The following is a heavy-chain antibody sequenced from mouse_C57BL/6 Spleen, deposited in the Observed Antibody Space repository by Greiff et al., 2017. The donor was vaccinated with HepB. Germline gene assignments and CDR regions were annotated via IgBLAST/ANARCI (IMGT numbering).Heavy chain of an antibody. CDR3: ARLELGRSYYFDY. CDR2: IDPSDSET. CDR1: GYTFTSYW. Sequence: QVQLQQPGAELVRPGSSVKLSCKASGYTFTSYWMHWVKQRPIQGLEWIGNIDPSDSETHYNQKFKDKATLTVDKSSSTAYMQLSSLTSEDSAVYYCARLELGRSYYFDYWGQGTTLTVSS. J-gene: IGHJ2*01. D-gene: IGHD4-1*01. V-gene: IGHV1-52*01.